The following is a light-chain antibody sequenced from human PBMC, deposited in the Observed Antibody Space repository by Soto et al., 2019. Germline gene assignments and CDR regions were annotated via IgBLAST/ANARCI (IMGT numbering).Light chain of an antibody. J-gene: IGKJ4*01. CDR3: QQYNEWPLT. Sequence: ERVMTQSPATLSVSPGEKVTLSCRASQTVSNNVAWYQQKPGQAPRLLMYSPSTRATGIPARFSGSGSGTEFTLTISSLQSEDFAVYYCQQYNEWPLTFGGGTKVETK. V-gene: IGKV3-15*01. CDR2: SPS. CDR1: QTVSNN.